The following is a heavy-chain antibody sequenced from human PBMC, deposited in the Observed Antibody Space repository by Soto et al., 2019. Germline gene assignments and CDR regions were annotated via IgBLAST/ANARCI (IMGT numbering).Heavy chain of an antibody. CDR3: AKDRVGGTFYTPLAF. J-gene: IGHJ4*02. D-gene: IGHD1-7*01. CDR2: ITYDGSFQ. V-gene: IGHV3-30*18. CDR1: GFNFDNYG. Sequence: QVQLVESGGGVVQPGGSLRLSCQASGFNFDNYGMHWVRQAPGKGLKWVAVITYDGSFQYYADSVKGRFTISRDNSKNTLSLHLNTRKPEDTAVYHCAKDRVGGTFYTPLAFWGQGTLVTVSS.